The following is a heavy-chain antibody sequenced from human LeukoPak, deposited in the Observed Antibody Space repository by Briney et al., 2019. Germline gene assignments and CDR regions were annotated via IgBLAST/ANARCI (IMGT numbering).Heavy chain of an antibody. J-gene: IGHJ5*02. D-gene: IGHD2-8*01. CDR3: ASGCTNGVCWGIDP. V-gene: IGHV1-2*06. CDR1: GYTFTGYY. CDR2: INPNSGGT. Sequence: ASVKVSCKASGYTFTGYYMHWVRQAPEQGLEWMGRINPNSGGTNYAQKFQGRVTMTRDTSISTAYMELSRLRSDDTAVYYCASGCTNGVCWGIDPWGQGTLVTVSS.